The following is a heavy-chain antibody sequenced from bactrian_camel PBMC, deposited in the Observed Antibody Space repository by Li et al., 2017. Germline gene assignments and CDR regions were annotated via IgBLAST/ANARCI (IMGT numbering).Heavy chain of an antibody. CDR1: GDTSRTHC. CDR2: SDGAGTV. J-gene: IGHJ4*01. V-gene: IGHV3S26*01. CDR3: AARRTICVWRSSPEQAEFEN. D-gene: IGHD1*01. Sequence: HVQLVESGGGSVQAGGSLRLSCAASGDTSRTHCMDWFRQVPGKEREGVAASDGAGTVSYADFVKGRFTISKDNTKNTLTLQMKSLKPEDTAMYYCAARRTICVWRSSPEQAEFENWGQGTQVTVS.